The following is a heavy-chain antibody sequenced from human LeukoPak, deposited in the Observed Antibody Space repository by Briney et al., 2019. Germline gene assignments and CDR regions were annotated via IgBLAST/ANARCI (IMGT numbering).Heavy chain of an antibody. D-gene: IGHD4-23*01. Sequence: PSQTLSLTCTVSGGSISSGGYYWSWIRQHPGKGLEWIGYIYYSGSTYYNPSLKSRVTISVDTSKNQFSLKLSSVTAADTAVYYCAREITTVVTDAFDIWGQGTMVTVSS. CDR1: GGSISSGGYY. CDR2: IYYSGST. V-gene: IGHV4-31*03. J-gene: IGHJ3*02. CDR3: AREITTVVTDAFDI.